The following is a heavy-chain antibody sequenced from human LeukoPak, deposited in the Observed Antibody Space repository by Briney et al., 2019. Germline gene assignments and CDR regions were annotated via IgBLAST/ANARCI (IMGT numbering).Heavy chain of an antibody. CDR3: SKDGNNEFWSGYYYYFDY. CDR2: ISSSGGST. D-gene: IGHD3-3*01. V-gene: IGHV3-23*01. CDR1: GVTFSSYD. J-gene: IGHJ4*02. Sequence: GGSLRLSCAASGVTFSSYDMSWVRQAPGKGLEWVSSISSSGGSTYYADSMKGRFTISRDNSKNTLYLQMNTLRAEDTAVYYGSKDGNNEFWSGYYYYFDYWGQGTLVTVSS.